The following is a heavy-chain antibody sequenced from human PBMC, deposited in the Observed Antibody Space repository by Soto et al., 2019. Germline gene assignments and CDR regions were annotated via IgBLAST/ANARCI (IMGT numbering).Heavy chain of an antibody. D-gene: IGHD2-21*02. Sequence: ASVKVSCKASGYTFTSYAMHWVRQAPGQRLEWMGGINAGNGTTKYAQKFQGRVTITADESTSTAYMELSSLRSEDTAVYYCAYCGGDCYYYYGMDVWGQGTTVTVSS. V-gene: IGHV1-3*01. CDR2: INAGNGTT. J-gene: IGHJ6*02. CDR3: AYCGGDCYYYYGMDV. CDR1: GYTFTSYA.